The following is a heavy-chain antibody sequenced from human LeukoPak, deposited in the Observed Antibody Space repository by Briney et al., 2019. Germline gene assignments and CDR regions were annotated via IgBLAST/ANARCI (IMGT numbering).Heavy chain of an antibody. CDR1: GFTFSSYS. J-gene: IGHJ4*02. CDR3: ARGPKSIAVAGVPVIDY. D-gene: IGHD6-19*01. Sequence: PGGSLRLSCTASGFTFSSYSMNWVRQAPGKGLEWVSSISSGSSYIYYADSLKGRFTISRDNAKNSLYLQMNSLRAEDTAVYYCARGPKSIAVAGVPVIDYRGQGTLVTVSS. CDR2: ISSGSSYI. V-gene: IGHV3-21*01.